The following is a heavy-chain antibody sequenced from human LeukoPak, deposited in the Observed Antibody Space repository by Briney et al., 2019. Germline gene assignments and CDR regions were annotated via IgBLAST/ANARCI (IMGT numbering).Heavy chain of an antibody. CDR3: AGLRSSWLDV. D-gene: IGHD6-13*01. Sequence: GSLRLSCAAFGFTVSSNYMSWIRQPPGKGLEWIGYIYYSGSTNYNPSLKSRVTISVDTSKNQFSLKLSSVTAADTAVYYCAGLRSSWLDVWGQGTTVTVSS. V-gene: IGHV4-59*08. CDR1: GFTVSSNY. J-gene: IGHJ6*02. CDR2: IYYSGST.